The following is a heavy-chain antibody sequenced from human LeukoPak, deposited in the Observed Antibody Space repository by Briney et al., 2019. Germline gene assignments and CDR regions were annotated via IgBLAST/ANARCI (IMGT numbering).Heavy chain of an antibody. Sequence: ASVKVSCKASGYTFTSYGISWVRQAPGQGLEWMGWISAYNGNTNYAQKLQGRVTMTTDTSTSKAYMELRSLRSDDTAVYYCARDQGALLWFGELFSSYYYYGMDVWGQGTTVTVSS. CDR1: GYTFTSYG. V-gene: IGHV1-18*01. CDR3: ARDQGALLWFGELFSSYYYYGMDV. J-gene: IGHJ6*02. D-gene: IGHD3-10*01. CDR2: ISAYNGNT.